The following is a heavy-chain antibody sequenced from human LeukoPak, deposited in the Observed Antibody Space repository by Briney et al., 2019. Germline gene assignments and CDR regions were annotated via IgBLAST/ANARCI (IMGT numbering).Heavy chain of an antibody. CDR1: GFTFSSYS. V-gene: IGHV3-21*01. CDR3: ARLLSGSYSDY. CDR2: ISSSSSYI. J-gene: IGHJ4*02. D-gene: IGHD1-26*01. Sequence: GGSLRLSCAASGFTFSSYSMNWVRQAPGKGLEWVLSISSSSSYIYYADSVKGRFTISRDNAKNSLYLQMNSLRAEDTAVYYCARLLSGSYSDYWGQGTLVTVSS.